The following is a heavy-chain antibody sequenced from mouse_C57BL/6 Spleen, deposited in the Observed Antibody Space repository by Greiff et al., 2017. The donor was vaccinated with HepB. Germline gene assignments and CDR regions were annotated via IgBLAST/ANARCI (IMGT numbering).Heavy chain of an antibody. CDR3: ARSRHGYYPDWYFDV. CDR2: IDPRSGNT. CDR1: GYTFTSYG. V-gene: IGHV1-81*01. J-gene: IGHJ1*01. Sequence: QVQLQQSGAELARPGASVKLSCKASGYTFTSYGISWVKQRPGQGLEWIGEIDPRSGNTYYNEKFKGQATLTADKSTSTAYMELRSLTSEDSAVYFCARSRHGYYPDWYFDVWGPGTTVTVSS. D-gene: IGHD2-3*01.